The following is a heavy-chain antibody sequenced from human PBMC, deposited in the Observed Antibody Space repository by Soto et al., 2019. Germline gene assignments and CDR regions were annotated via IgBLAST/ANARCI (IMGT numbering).Heavy chain of an antibody. D-gene: IGHD6-25*01. J-gene: IGHJ4*02. Sequence: GGSLRLSCAASGFTFSSYGMHWVRQAPGKGLEWVAVISYDGSNKYYADSVKGRFTISRDNSKNTLYLQMNSLRAEDTAVYYCAKDPKDGYNPGQVDYCGQGTLVTVSS. CDR1: GFTFSSYG. V-gene: IGHV3-30*18. CDR3: AKDPKDGYNPGQVDY. CDR2: ISYDGSNK.